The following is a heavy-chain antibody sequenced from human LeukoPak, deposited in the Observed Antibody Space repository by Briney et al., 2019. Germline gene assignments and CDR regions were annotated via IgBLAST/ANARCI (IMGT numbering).Heavy chain of an antibody. CDR1: GFTFSSYG. D-gene: IGHD1-14*01. J-gene: IGHJ4*02. CDR2: IWYDGSNK. V-gene: IGHV3-33*01. CDR3: ARDVEGTLDY. Sequence: GGSLRLSRAASGFTFSSYGMHWVRQAPGKGLEWVAVIWYDGSNKYYADSVKGRFTISGDNSKNTLYLQMNSLRAEDTAVYYCARDVEGTLDYWGQGTLVTVSS.